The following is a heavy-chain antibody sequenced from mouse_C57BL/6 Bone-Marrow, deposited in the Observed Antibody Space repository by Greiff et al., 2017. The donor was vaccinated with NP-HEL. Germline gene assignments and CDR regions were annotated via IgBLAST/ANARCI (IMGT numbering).Heavy chain of an antibody. V-gene: IGHV1-64*01. D-gene: IGHD3-1*01. Sequence: QVQLQQPGAELVKPGASVKLSCKASGYTFTSYWMHWVKQRPGQGLEWIGMIHPNSGSTNYNEKFKGKATLTVDKSDSTAYMQLSSLTSEDSAVDDCARGANAKDDWGQGTSVTVST. CDR3: ARGANAKDD. J-gene: IGHJ4*01. CDR1: GYTFTSYW. CDR2: IHPNSGST.